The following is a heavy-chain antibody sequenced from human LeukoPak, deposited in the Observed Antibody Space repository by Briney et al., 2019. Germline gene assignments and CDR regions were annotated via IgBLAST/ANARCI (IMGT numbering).Heavy chain of an antibody. Sequence: ASVKVSCTASGYTFTGYYMHWVRQAPGQGLEWMGWINPNSGGTNYAQKFQGRVTMTRDTSISTAYMELSRLRSDDTAVYYCAASRPHIVVVTAILDYWGQGTLVTVSS. V-gene: IGHV1-2*02. J-gene: IGHJ4*02. CDR2: INPNSGGT. CDR3: AASRPHIVVVTAILDY. D-gene: IGHD2-21*02. CDR1: GYTFTGYY.